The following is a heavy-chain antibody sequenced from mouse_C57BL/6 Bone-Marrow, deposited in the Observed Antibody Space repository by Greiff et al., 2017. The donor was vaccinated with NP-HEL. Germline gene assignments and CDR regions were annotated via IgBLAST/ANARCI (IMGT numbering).Heavy chain of an antibody. J-gene: IGHJ4*01. V-gene: IGHV5-4*03. CDR1: GFTFSSYA. CDR3: APYGKTYAMDY. CDR2: ISDGGSYT. D-gene: IGHD2-1*01. Sequence: EVKLVESGGGLVKPGGSLKLSCAASGFTFSSYAMSWVRQTPEKRLEWVATISDGGSYTYYPDNVKGRFTISRDNAKNNLYLQMSHLKSEDTAMYYCAPYGKTYAMDYWGQGTSVTVSS.